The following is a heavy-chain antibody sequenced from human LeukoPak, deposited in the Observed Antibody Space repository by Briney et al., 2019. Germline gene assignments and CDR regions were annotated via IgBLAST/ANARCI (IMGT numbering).Heavy chain of an antibody. CDR3: ARGVVTMVRGVIYYYYYYMDV. CDR1: GFTFSNYG. V-gene: IGHV3-30*03. Sequence: GGSLRLSCAASGFTFSNYGMHWVRQAPGKGLEWVSFISYDGSNKYYADSVNGRFIISRDKSKNTLYLQMISLRSEDTAVYYCARGVVTMVRGVIYYYYYYMDVWGKGTTVTISS. D-gene: IGHD3-10*01. J-gene: IGHJ6*03. CDR2: ISYDGSNK.